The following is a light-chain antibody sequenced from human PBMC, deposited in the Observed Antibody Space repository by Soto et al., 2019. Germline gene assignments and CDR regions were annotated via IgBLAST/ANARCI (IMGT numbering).Light chain of an antibody. J-gene: IGKJ4*01. CDR1: QSVTSSY. CDR3: QQYNSSHHS. V-gene: IGKV3-20*01. Sequence: ENVLTQSPGTLSLSPGERATLSCRASQSVTSSYLAWYQQKPGQAPSLLIYGTSSRATGIPDRFSGSGSVTDFTLTISRLEPVDFAVYFCQQYNSSHHSFGGGTKVAIK. CDR2: GTS.